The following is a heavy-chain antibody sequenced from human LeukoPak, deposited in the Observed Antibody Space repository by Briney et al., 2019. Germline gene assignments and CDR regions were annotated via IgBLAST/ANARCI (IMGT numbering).Heavy chain of an antibody. CDR2: IYTSGST. CDR3: ARGYGSGSYYTINWFDP. CDR1: GGSISSYY. Sequence: PSETLSLTCTVSGGSISSYYWSWIRQPAGKGLEWIGRIYTSGSTNYNPSLKSRVTMSVDTSENQFSLKLSSVTAADTAVYYCARGYGSGSYYTINWFDPWGQGTLVTVSS. D-gene: IGHD3-10*01. V-gene: IGHV4-4*07. J-gene: IGHJ5*02.